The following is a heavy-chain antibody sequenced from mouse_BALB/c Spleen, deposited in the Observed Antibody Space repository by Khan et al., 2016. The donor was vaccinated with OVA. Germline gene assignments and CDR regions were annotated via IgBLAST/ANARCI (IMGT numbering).Heavy chain of an antibody. D-gene: IGHD1-1*01. V-gene: IGHV5-6*01. Sequence: EVQLQESGGDLVKPGGSLKLSCAASGFTFSTYGMSWVRQTPDKRLEWVATVSTGGGYTYYPDSVKGRFTISRDNAKNTLYLQMSSLKSEDTAMFSCARLSYDYGSGGFAYWGQGTLVTVSA. CDR1: GFTFSTYG. CDR2: VSTGGGYT. CDR3: ARLSYDYGSGGFAY. J-gene: IGHJ3*01.